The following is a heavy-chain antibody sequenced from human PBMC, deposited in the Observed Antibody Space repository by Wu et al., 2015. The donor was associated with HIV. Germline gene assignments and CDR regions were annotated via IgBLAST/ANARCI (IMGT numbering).Heavy chain of an antibody. Sequence: QVQLVQSGAEVKKPGASVKVSCKASGYTFTGYYMHWVRQAPGQGLEWMGWINPNSGGTNYAQKFQGRVTMTRDTSISTAYMELSRLRSDDTAVYYCARGGCSSTSCYSRAMDYWGQGTLVTVSS. V-gene: IGHV1-2*02. CDR3: ARGGCSSTSCYSRAMDY. CDR2: INPNSGGT. D-gene: IGHD2-2*02. J-gene: IGHJ4*02. CDR1: GYTFTGYY.